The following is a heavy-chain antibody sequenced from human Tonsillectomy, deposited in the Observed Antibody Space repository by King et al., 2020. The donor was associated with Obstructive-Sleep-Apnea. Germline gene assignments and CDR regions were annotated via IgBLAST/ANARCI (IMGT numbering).Heavy chain of an antibody. CDR1: GFTFGDYA. CDR2: ITWNSGSI. Sequence: VQLVESGGGLVQPGRSLRLSCAASGFTFGDYAMHWVRQAPGKGLEWVSSITWNSGSIASADSVRGRFTISRDNARNSMYLQMNSLRAEDTALYYCAKDNSSGCDPTVPHIWGKGTMGTLSA. CDR3: AKDNSSGCDPTVPHI. J-gene: IGHJ3*02. D-gene: IGHD6-19*01. V-gene: IGHV3-9*01.